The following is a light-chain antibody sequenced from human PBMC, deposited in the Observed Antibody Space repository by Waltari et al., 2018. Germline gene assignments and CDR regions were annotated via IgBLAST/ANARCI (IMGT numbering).Light chain of an antibody. J-gene: IGLJ2*01. CDR2: EGY. CDR1: GRDVGGYNF. Sequence: QSALTQPRSVSESPGQSVTISCTGTGRDVGGYNFVSWYQQIPGKVPKLLIYEGYKRPSGVPDRFSGSKSGNTASLVISGLQAEDEADYYCSSYAGNHVVFGGGTKLTVL. CDR3: SSYAGNHVV. V-gene: IGLV2-11*01.